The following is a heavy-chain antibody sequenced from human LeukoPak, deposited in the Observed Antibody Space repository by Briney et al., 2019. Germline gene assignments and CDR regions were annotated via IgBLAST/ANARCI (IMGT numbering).Heavy chain of an antibody. J-gene: IGHJ4*02. CDR2: ISSSGSNI. CDR3: ASPTYYDYVWGSYRTPSH. V-gene: IGHV3-11*04. Sequence: PGGSLRLSCAASGFTFSDYYMSWLRQAQGKGMEWVSYISSSGSNIYYADSVKGRLTIYRDKAKKSVYMQMNSLRGADTAVYYCASPTYYDYVWGSYRTPSHGGQGPLVTVS. CDR1: GFTFSDYY. D-gene: IGHD3-16*02.